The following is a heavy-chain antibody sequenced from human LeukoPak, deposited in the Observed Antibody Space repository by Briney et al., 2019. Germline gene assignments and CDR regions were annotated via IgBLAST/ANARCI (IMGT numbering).Heavy chain of an antibody. J-gene: IGHJ3*02. CDR2: IIPIFGTA. CDR3: ARRGGDSSGYYEDDAFDI. Sequence: ASVKVSCKASGGTFSSYAISWVRQAPGQGLEWMGGIIPIFGTANYAQKFQGRVTITADESTSTAYMELSSLRSEDTAVYYCARRGGDSSGYYEDDAFDIWGQGTMVTVSS. V-gene: IGHV1-69*13. D-gene: IGHD3-22*01. CDR1: GGTFSSYA.